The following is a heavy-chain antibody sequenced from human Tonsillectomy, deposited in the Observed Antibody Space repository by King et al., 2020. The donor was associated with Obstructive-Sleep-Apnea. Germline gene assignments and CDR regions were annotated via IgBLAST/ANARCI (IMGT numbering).Heavy chain of an antibody. Sequence: VQLVESGGGLVKPGGSLRLSCAASGFTFSSYSMNWVRQAPGKGLEWVSSISSICSEIYYADSVKGRFTIARENARNLLFLQMNSLRAEDTAVYYCARSIAAAGTDYWGQGPPVTVPS. V-gene: IGHV3-21*01. CDR3: ARSIAAAGTDY. D-gene: IGHD6-13*01. CDR2: ISSICSEI. CDR1: GFTFSSYS. J-gene: IGHJ4*02.